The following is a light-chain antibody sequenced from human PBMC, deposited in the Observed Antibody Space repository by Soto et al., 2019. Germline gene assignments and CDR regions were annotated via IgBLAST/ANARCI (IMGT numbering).Light chain of an antibody. CDR1: QSVNSN. V-gene: IGKV3-15*01. CDR2: GTS. CDR3: QQYNNWPLT. Sequence: EMVMTQSPATLSVTPGGRASLSFRASQSVNSNLAWYQQKPGQAPRLFMYGTSTRATGIPARFSGSGSGTEFTITITRLQSEDSAVYFCQQYNNWPLTFGGGTKVDI. J-gene: IGKJ4*01.